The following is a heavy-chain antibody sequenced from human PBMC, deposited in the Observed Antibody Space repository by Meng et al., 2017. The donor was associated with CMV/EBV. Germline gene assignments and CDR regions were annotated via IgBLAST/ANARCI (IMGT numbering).Heavy chain of an antibody. CDR2: MNPNSGNT. CDR1: GYTFTSYD. CDR3: ARGRYGGFDFWSGFVYYYYYGMDV. Sequence: ASVKVSCKASGYTFTSYDINWVRQATGQGLEWMGWMNPNSGNTGYAQKFQGRVTITRNTSISTAYMGLSSLRSEDTAVYYCARGRYGGFDFWSGFVYYYYYGMDVWGQGTTVTVSS. D-gene: IGHD3-3*01. V-gene: IGHV1-8*03. J-gene: IGHJ6*02.